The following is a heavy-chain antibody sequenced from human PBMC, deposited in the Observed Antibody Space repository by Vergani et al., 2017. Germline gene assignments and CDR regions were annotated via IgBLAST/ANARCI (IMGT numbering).Heavy chain of an antibody. Sequence: EVQLLQSEGAVVQPGGSLRLSCVASGFTFSSHAMSWVRQGHGQGLEWFSSIKNTGDSTHYADSVKGRFTISRDNSKNTLYLKMNSLRVEDTAVYYCGRGSDNYNWGQGTLVTVSS. V-gene: IGHV3-23*01. D-gene: IGHD5-24*01. CDR2: IKNTGDST. J-gene: IGHJ4*02. CDR3: GRGSDNYN. CDR1: GFTFSSHA.